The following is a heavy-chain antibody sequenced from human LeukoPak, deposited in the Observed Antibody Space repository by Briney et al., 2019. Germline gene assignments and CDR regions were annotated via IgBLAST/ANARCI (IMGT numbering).Heavy chain of an antibody. Sequence: PGGSLRLSCAASGFTFSSYAMTWVRQAPGKALEWVSSISNSGGTTYYADSVKGRFTISRDNSRDNSKNTVYLQMNSLSAEDTAVYYCAKGLSSGWNLKGSDYWGQGTLVTVSS. CDR2: ISNSGGTT. J-gene: IGHJ4*02. D-gene: IGHD6-19*01. CDR1: GFTFSSYA. CDR3: AKGLSSGWNLKGSDY. V-gene: IGHV3-23*01.